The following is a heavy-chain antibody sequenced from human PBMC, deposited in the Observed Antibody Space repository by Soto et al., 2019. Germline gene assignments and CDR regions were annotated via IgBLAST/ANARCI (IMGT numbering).Heavy chain of an antibody. CDR2: IYYSGGT. CDR3: ATLRGTTFLPT. CDR1: GGSISSYY. J-gene: IGHJ5*02. Sequence: SETLSLTCTVSGGSISSYYWSWIRQSPGKRLEWIGYIYYSGGTSYNPSLKSRVTMSLDTSKDQFSLKLSSVTAADTAVYYCATLRGTTFLPTWGQGTLVTVSS. V-gene: IGHV4-59*08. D-gene: IGHD4-4*01.